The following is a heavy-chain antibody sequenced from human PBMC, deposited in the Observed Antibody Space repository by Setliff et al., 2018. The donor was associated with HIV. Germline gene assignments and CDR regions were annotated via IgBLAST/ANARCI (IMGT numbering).Heavy chain of an antibody. CDR1: GYTFNTYG. V-gene: IGHV1-18*01. CDR3: AREITTYFDY. J-gene: IGHJ4*02. Sequence: ASVKVSCKASGYTFNTYGISWVRQAPGQGLEWMGWISPYNGYTNYVQKLQGRVTMTTDTSTSIAYMELRSLKSDDTAVYYCAREITTYFDYWGQGTLVTVSS. D-gene: IGHD3-16*01. CDR2: ISPYNGYT.